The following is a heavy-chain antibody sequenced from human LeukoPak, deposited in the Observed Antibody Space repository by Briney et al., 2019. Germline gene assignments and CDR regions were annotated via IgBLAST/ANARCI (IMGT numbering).Heavy chain of an antibody. CDR1: RGSVSSSTYY. J-gene: IGHJ4*02. V-gene: IGHV4-39*07. D-gene: IGHD2-8*01. Sequence: SETLSLTCTVSRGSVSSSTYYWSWVRQPPGKGLEWIASIYYTGSTYYNPSLKSRVTVSLDMSKNEFFLTMTSVTAADTAVYFCTAEKNGSPHYWGQGTQVTVSS. CDR3: TAEKNGSPHY. CDR2: IYYTGST.